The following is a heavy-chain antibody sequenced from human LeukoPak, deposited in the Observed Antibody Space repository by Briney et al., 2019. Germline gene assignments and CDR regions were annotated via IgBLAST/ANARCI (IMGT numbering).Heavy chain of an antibody. CDR1: GGSISSGNYY. J-gene: IGHJ1*01. CDR2: ICYSGSI. D-gene: IGHD3-10*01. CDR3: ARAGDSDTYYCPFQH. V-gene: IGHV4-31*03. Sequence: SETLSLTCTVSGGSISSGNYYWSWIRQHPGKGLEWIGNICYSGSIYYNPSLKSRVTISVDTSKNQFSLKVSSVTAADTAVYYCARAGDSDTYYCPFQHWGQGTLVTVSS.